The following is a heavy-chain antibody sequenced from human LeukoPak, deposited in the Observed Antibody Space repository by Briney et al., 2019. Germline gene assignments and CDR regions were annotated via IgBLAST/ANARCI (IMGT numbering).Heavy chain of an antibody. V-gene: IGHV4-38-2*01. CDR3: ARTYGAGSTSPHY. Sequence: NPSETLSLTCAVSGYSISSGYYWGWIRQPPGKGLEWIGSIYHSGSTYYTPSLKSRVTISVDTSKNQFSLKMSSVTAADTAVYYCARTYGAGSTSPHYWGQGTLVTVSS. J-gene: IGHJ4*02. D-gene: IGHD3-10*01. CDR1: GYSISSGYY. CDR2: IYHSGST.